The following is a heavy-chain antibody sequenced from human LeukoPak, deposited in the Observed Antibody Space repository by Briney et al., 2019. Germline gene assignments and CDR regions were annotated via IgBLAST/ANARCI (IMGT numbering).Heavy chain of an antibody. J-gene: IGHJ5*02. Sequence: GGSLRLSCGASGFTFSSYWMHWVRQAPGKGLVWISRINSDGSTTSYADSVKGRFTISRDNAKNSLYLQMNSLRAEDTAVYYCARGGYSTVPYNWFDPWGQGTLVTVSS. CDR1: GFTFSSYW. CDR3: ARGGYSTVPYNWFDP. V-gene: IGHV3-74*01. CDR2: INSDGSTT. D-gene: IGHD6-13*01.